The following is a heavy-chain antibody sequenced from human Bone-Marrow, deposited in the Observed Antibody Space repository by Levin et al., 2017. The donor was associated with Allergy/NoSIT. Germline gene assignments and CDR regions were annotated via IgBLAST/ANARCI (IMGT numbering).Heavy chain of an antibody. CDR2: IIPMYGTEV. D-gene: IGHD3-22*01. J-gene: IGHJ4*02. V-gene: IGHV1-69*13. CDR3: ARAYDNKGYLSYFDY. CDR1: GGTFSSYV. Sequence: VASVKVSCKASGGTFSSYVVDWVRQAPGQGLEWMGGIIPMYGTEVRYAQRFQGRVTITADDSTGTVYMELRSLRSDDTAVYFCARAYDNKGYLSYFDYWGQGTLVTVSS.